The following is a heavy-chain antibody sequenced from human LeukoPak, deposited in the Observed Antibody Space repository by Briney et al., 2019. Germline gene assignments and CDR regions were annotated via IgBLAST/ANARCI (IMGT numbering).Heavy chain of an antibody. CDR3: AELGITMIGGV. V-gene: IGHV3-21*01. CDR1: GTTFSNYN. J-gene: IGHJ6*04. D-gene: IGHD3-10*02. CDR2: ITSSSSYT. Sequence: PGGSLRLSCAAPGTTFSNYNMNWVRQAPGKGLEWISSITSSSSYTFYADSVKGRFTISRDNAKNSLYLQMNSLRAEDTAVYYCAELGITMIGGVWGKGTTVTISS.